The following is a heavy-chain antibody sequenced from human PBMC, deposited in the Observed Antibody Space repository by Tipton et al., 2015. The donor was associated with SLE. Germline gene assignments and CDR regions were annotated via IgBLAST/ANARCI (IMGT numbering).Heavy chain of an antibody. CDR2: VYSSGRT. CDR3: ARHRDCTSISCQANWFDP. V-gene: IGHV4-59*08. CDR1: GGSISTYY. D-gene: IGHD2-2*01. J-gene: IGHJ5*02. Sequence: TLSLTCTVSGGSISTYYWTWIRQPPGKGLEWIGYVYSSGRTSYNPSLQSRVTMSVDTSKNQFSLSLRSVTAADTAVYYCARHRDCTSISCQANWFDPWGQGSLVTVSS.